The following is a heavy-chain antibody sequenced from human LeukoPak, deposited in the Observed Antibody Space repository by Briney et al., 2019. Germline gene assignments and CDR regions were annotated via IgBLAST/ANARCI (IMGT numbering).Heavy chain of an antibody. J-gene: IGHJ4*02. CDR1: GFTVSSNY. V-gene: IGHV3-66*01. CDR3: ARAIVGALHFDY. D-gene: IGHD1-26*01. CDR2: IYSGGSA. Sequence: GGSLRLSCAASGFTVSSNYMSWVRQAPGKGLEWVSVIYSGGSAYYADSVKGRFTISRDNSKNTLYLQMNSLRAEDTAVYYCARAIVGALHFDYWGQGTLVTVSS.